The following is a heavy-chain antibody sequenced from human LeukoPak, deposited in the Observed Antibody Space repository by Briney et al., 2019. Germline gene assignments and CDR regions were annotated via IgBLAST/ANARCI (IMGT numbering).Heavy chain of an antibody. V-gene: IGHV3-48*01. CDR2: IRHTGSPA. CDR1: GFTFSSHS. D-gene: IGHD2-21*01. CDR3: ARDQRPYCGGECYCAIDL. J-gene: IGHJ3*01. Sequence: GGSLRLSCEASGFTFSSHSITWVRQAPAKTLEWISYIRHTGSPAHYADSVRGRFTISRDNAKNSLYLQMNSLTVEDTAVYYCARDQRPYCGGECYCAIDLWGRGTLVTVS.